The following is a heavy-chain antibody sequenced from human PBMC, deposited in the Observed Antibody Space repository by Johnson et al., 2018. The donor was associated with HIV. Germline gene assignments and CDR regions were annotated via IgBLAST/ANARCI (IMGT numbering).Heavy chain of an antibody. J-gene: IGHJ3*02. Sequence: VQLVESGGVLVQSGGSLRLSCAASGFTFSNYWMTWFRQAPGKGLEWVANINQGGSGAYYVNSVKGRFTISRDNSKNTLYLQMNSLRAEDTAVYYCASDLTLWKARGDAFDIWGQGTMVTVSS. CDR1: GFTFSNYW. CDR2: INQGGSGA. V-gene: IGHV3-7*01. D-gene: IGHD3-10*01. CDR3: ASDLTLWKARGDAFDI.